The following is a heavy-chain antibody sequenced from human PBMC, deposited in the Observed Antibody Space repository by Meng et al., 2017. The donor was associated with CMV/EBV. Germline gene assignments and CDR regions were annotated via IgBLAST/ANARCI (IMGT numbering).Heavy chain of an antibody. CDR1: GYTFTGYY. D-gene: IGHD2-2*01. J-gene: IGHJ5*02. CDR2: INPNSGGT. Sequence: ASVKVSCKASGYTFTGYYMHWVRQAPGQGLEWMGWINPNSGGTNYAQKFQGRVTMTRDTSISTAYMELSRLRSDDPAVYYCARLSGYCSSTSCHLLRFLEWQYNWFDPWGQGTLVTVSS. CDR3: ARLSGYCSSTSCHLLRFLEWQYNWFDP. V-gene: IGHV1-2*02.